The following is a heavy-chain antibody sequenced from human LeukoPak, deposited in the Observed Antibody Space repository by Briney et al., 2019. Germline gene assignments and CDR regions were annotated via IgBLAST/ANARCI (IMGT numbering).Heavy chain of an antibody. CDR3: ARSSTDYYYGMDV. V-gene: IGHV1-69*05. CDR1: GGTFSSYA. J-gene: IGHJ6*02. CDR2: IIPIFDTA. Sequence: ASVKVSCKASGGTFSSYAISWVRQAPGQGLEWMGGIIPIFDTANYAQKFRGRVTITTDESTSTAYMELSSLRSEDTAVYYCARSSTDYYYGMDVWGQGTTVTVSS.